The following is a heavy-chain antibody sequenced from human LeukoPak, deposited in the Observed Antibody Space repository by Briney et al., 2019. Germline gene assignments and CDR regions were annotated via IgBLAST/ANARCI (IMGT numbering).Heavy chain of an antibody. V-gene: IGHV3-9*01. J-gene: IGHJ4*02. D-gene: IGHD6-13*01. CDR2: ISWNSGSI. Sequence: PGRSLRLSCAASGFTFDDYAMHWVRQAPGKGLEWVSGISWNSGSIGYADSVKGRFTISRDNAKNSLYLQMNSLRAEDTAVYYCASNLRIAALDYWGQGTLVTVSS. CDR1: GFTFDDYA. CDR3: ASNLRIAALDY.